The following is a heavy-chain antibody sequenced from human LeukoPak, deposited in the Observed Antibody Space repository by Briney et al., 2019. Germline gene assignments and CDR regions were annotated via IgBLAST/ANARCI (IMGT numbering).Heavy chain of an antibody. Sequence: ASVKVSCKASGYTFTGYYMHWVRQAPGQGLEWMGRINPKSGGTNYAQKFQGSVTMTRDTSISTAYMELTRLRSDDTAVYYCARDKREYGSGSYKTFDYWGQGTLVTVSS. CDR2: INPKSGGT. CDR1: GYTFTGYY. CDR3: ARDKREYGSGSYKTFDY. V-gene: IGHV1-2*06. D-gene: IGHD3-10*01. J-gene: IGHJ4*02.